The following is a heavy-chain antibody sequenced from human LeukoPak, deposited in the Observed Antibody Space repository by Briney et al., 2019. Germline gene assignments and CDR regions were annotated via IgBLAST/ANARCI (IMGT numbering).Heavy chain of an antibody. J-gene: IGHJ4*02. Sequence: SQTLSLTCTVSGGSISSGDYYWSWIRQPPGKGLEWIGYIYYSGTTYYHPSLKSRVTISVDTSKNQFSLKLSSVTAADTAVYYCARLYYDFWSGYHDDYWGQGTLVTVSS. CDR2: IYYSGTT. CDR3: ARLYYDFWSGYHDDY. CDR1: GGSISSGDYY. V-gene: IGHV4-30-4*01. D-gene: IGHD3-3*01.